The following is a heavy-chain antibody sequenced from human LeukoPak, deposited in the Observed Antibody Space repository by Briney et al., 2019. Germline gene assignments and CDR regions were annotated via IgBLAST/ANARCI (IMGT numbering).Heavy chain of an antibody. V-gene: IGHV4-34*01. D-gene: IGHD2-8*01. J-gene: IGHJ4*02. Sequence: PSETLSLTCAVYGGSFSGYYWSWIRQPPGKGLEWIGEINHSGSTNYNPSLKSRVTISVDTSKNQFSLKLSSVTAADTAVYYCAREAIGLKTDYWGQGTLVTVSS. CDR1: GGSFSGYY. CDR3: AREAIGLKTDY. CDR2: INHSGST.